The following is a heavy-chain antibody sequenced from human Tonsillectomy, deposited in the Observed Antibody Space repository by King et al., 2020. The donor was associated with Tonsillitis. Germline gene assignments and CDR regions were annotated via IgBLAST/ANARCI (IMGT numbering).Heavy chain of an antibody. CDR2: ISGSGGST. CDR3: AKDKESVVGPTGLDY. J-gene: IGHJ4*02. CDR1: GFSFSSYA. V-gene: IGHV3-23*04. D-gene: IGHD1-26*01. Sequence: VQLVESGGGLVQPGGSLRLSCAASGFSFSSYAMTWVRQAPGRGLEWVSSISGSGGSTYYADSVKGRFSISRDNSRNTLYVEMNSLRAEDTAVYYCAKDKESVVGPTGLDYWGQGTLVTVSS.